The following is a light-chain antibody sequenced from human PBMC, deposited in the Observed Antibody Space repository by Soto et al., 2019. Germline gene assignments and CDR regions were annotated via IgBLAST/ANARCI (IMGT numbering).Light chain of an antibody. V-gene: IGLV2-8*01. Sequence: QSVLTQPPSASGSPGQSVTISCTGTSSDVGGYNFVSWYQQHPGKAPKLIISEVSKRPSGVPARFSGSKSGNTASLTVSGLQPEDEADYYCSSYAGSNKYVFGIGTKVTVL. CDR3: SSYAGSNKYV. CDR2: EVS. J-gene: IGLJ1*01. CDR1: SSDVGGYNF.